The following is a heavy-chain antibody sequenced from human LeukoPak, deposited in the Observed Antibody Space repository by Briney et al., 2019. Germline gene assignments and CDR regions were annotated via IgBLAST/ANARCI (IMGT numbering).Heavy chain of an antibody. CDR1: GFTFSSYA. CDR2: ISGSGGST. V-gene: IGHV3-23*01. D-gene: IGHD2-2*01. Sequence: PGGSLRLSCAASGFTFSSYAMSWVRQAPGKGLEWVSAISGSGGSTYYADSVKGRFTISRDNSKNTLYLQMNSLRAEDTAVYYCARSLDMANLVPAAMSYFQHWGQGTLVTVSS. CDR3: ARSLDMANLVPAAMSYFQH. J-gene: IGHJ1*01.